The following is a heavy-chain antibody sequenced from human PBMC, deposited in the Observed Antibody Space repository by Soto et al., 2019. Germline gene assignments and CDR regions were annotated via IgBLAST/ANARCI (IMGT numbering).Heavy chain of an antibody. CDR3: AREGASGSHIGY. CDR1: GGTFSSYA. J-gene: IGHJ4*02. V-gene: IGHV1-69*01. D-gene: IGHD3-22*01. Sequence: QVQLVQSGAEVKKPGSSVKVSCKASGGTFSSYAISWVRQAPGQGLEWMGGIIPIFGIANYAQKFQGRVTITAAESTSTAYMELSSLRSEDTAVYYCAREGASGSHIGYWGQGTLVTVSS. CDR2: IIPIFGIA.